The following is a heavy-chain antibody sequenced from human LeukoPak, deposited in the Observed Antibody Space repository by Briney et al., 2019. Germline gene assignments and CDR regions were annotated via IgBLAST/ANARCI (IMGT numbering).Heavy chain of an antibody. D-gene: IGHD2-2*01. V-gene: IGHV3-23*01. Sequence: GGSLRLSCAASGFTLRSYAMSWVRQAPGKGLEWVSAISGSAATTYYADSVKGRFTISRDNSKNTLYVQMDSLRGDDTAVYYCAKNGKYQLLGSWCDSWGQGTLVTVSS. CDR1: GFTLRSYA. CDR3: AKNGKYQLLGSWCDS. CDR2: ISGSAATT. J-gene: IGHJ5*01.